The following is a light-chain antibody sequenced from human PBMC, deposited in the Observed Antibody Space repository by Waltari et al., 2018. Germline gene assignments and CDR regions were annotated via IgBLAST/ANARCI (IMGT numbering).Light chain of an antibody. CDR3: QQRSDWPPH. Sequence: EIVLTQSPATLSLSPGERATLSCRASQSVSSYLGWYQQTPGQAPRLLIYDASNRATGIPVRFSGSGSGTDFTLTISSLEPEDFAVYYCQQRSDWPPHFGQGTRLEMK. CDR2: DAS. V-gene: IGKV3-11*01. J-gene: IGKJ5*01. CDR1: QSVSSY.